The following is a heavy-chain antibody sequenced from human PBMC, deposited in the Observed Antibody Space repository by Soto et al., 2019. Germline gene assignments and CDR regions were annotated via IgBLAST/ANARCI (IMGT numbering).Heavy chain of an antibody. V-gene: IGHV4-34*01. D-gene: IGHD6-13*01. CDR2: INHSGST. Sequence: SETLSLTCAVYGGSFSGYYWSWIRQPPGKGLEWIGEINHSGSTNYNPSLKSRVTISVDTSKNQFSLKLSSVTAADTAVYYCARRYGTVFDFWGQGTLVTVSS. CDR3: ARRYGTVFDF. J-gene: IGHJ4*02. CDR1: GGSFSGYY.